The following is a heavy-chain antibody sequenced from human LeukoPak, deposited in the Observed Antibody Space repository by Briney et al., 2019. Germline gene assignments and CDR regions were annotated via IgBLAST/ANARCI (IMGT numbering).Heavy chain of an antibody. Sequence: GGSLRLSCAASGFSFSSFWMGWVRQAPGKGPEWVANIKEDGSEKLYVDSVKGRFTISRDNAKNSVYLQMNSLRAEDTAVYYCARDSPGFTIFGVVIPTPWGQGTLVTVSS. J-gene: IGHJ5*02. CDR2: IKEDGSEK. CDR1: GFSFSSFW. V-gene: IGHV3-7*05. D-gene: IGHD3-3*01. CDR3: ARDSPGFTIFGVVIPTP.